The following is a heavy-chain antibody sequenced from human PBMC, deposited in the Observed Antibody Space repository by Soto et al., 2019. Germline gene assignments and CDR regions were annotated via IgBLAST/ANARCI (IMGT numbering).Heavy chain of an antibody. J-gene: IGHJ4*02. CDR1: GFTFSSYA. CDR2: ISGSGGST. CDR3: GKDIEAVYYYFDY. V-gene: IGHV3-23*01. D-gene: IGHD5-12*01. Sequence: EVQLLESGGGLVQPGGSLRLSCAASGFTFSSYAMSWVRQAPGKGLEWVSAISGSGGSTYYADSVKGRFTISRDNSKNTLYLQMNSLRAEDTAVYYCGKDIEAVYYYFDYWGQGTLVTVSS.